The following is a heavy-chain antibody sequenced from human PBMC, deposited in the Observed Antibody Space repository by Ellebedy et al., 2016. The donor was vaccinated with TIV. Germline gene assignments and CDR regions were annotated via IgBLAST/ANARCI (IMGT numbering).Heavy chain of an antibody. V-gene: IGHV3-30*18. CDR3: AKDIDSGSYYLDASDV. D-gene: IGHD1-26*01. J-gene: IGHJ3*01. CDR1: GFTFSTYG. CDR2: ISNEGSTR. Sequence: GESLTISCEASGFTFSTYGMHWVRQAPGKGLEWVAFISNEGSTRYNTDSVKGRFTISRDNSKNTLYLQMDSLRAEDTAVYYCAKDIDSGSYYLDASDVWGQGTKVTVSS.